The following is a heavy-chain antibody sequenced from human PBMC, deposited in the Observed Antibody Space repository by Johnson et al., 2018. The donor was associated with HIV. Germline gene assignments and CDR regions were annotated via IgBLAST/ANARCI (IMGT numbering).Heavy chain of an antibody. V-gene: IGHV3-30*04. Sequence: VQLMESGGGVVQPGRSLRLSCAASGFTFSNYAIHWVRQAPGKGLERVAIISYDGSNKYYADSVKGRFTISRDNSKNTLYLQMNSLRAEDTAVYYCAKDRRASDPRGAFDIWGQGTMFTVSS. J-gene: IGHJ3*02. CDR1: GFTFSNYA. CDR2: ISYDGSNK. CDR3: AKDRRASDPRGAFDI.